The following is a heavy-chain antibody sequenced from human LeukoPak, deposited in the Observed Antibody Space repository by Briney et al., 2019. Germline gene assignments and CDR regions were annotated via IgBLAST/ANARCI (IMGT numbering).Heavy chain of an antibody. D-gene: IGHD3-10*02. V-gene: IGHV4-39*01. CDR2: IYYSGST. Sequence: PSETLSLTCAVSGGSISSSSYYWGWIRQPPGRGLEWIGSIYYSGSTYYNPSLKSRVTISVDTSKNQFSLKLSSVTAADTAVYYCARLIRSGRYYFDYWGQGTLVTVSS. CDR1: GGSISSSSYY. CDR3: ARLIRSGRYYFDY. J-gene: IGHJ4*02.